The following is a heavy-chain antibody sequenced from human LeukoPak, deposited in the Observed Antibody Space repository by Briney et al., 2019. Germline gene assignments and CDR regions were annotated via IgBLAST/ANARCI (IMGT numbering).Heavy chain of an antibody. D-gene: IGHD6-6*01. CDR3: ARDGPRIAALGEDFDY. CDR2: INPSGGST. Sequence: ASVKVSCKASGYTFNSYYMHWVRQAPGQGLEWMGIINPSGGSTSYAQKFQGRVTVTRDTSTSTVYMELSSLRSEDTAVCYCARDGPRIAALGEDFDYWGQGTLVTVSS. CDR1: GYTFNSYY. J-gene: IGHJ4*02. V-gene: IGHV1-46*02.